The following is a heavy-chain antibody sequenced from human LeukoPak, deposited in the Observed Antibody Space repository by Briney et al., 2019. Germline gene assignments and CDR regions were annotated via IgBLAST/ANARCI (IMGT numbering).Heavy chain of an antibody. V-gene: IGHV3-15*01. Sequence: GGSLRLSCAASGFTFSNAWMSWVRQAPGKGLEWVGRIKSKTDGGTTDYAAPVKGRFTFSRDDSKNTLYLQMNSLKTEDTAVYFCATERYSSDGFNYWGQGTLVTVSS. J-gene: IGHJ4*02. CDR2: IKSKTDGGTT. CDR3: ATERYSSDGFNY. CDR1: GFTFSNAW. D-gene: IGHD6-19*01.